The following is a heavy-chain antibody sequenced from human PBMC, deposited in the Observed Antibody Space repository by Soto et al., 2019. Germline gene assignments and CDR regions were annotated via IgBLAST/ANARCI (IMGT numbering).Heavy chain of an antibody. D-gene: IGHD3-3*01. V-gene: IGHV3-30*18. CDR2: ISYDGSNK. Sequence: GGSLRLSCAASGFTFSSYGMHWVRQAPGKGLEWVAVISYDGSNKYYADSVKGRFTISRDNSKNTLYLQMNSLRAEDTAVYYCAKGTSDYDFWSGYYNVGYYYYGIDVWGQGPTVTVSS. CDR3: AKGTSDYDFWSGYYNVGYYYYGIDV. J-gene: IGHJ6*02. CDR1: GFTFSSYG.